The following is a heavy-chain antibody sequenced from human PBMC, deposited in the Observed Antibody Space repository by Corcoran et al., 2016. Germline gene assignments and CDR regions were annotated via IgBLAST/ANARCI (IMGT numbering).Heavy chain of an antibody. D-gene: IGHD3-10*01. Sequence: QLQLQESGPGLVKPSETLSLTCTVSGGSISSSSYYWGWIRQPPGKGLEWIGSIYYSGSTYYNPSLKSRVTISVDTSKNQFSLKLSSVTAADTAVYYCAITLWFGGYYYYGMDVWGQGTTVTVSS. CDR2: IYYSGST. J-gene: IGHJ6*02. CDR1: GGSISSSSYY. CDR3: AITLWFGGYYYYGMDV. V-gene: IGHV4-39*01.